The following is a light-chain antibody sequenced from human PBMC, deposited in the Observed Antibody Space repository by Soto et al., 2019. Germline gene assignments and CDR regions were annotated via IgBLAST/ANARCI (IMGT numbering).Light chain of an antibody. J-gene: IGKJ1*01. Sequence: AIRMTQSPSSFSASTGDRVTITCRASQGISSYLAWYQQKPGKAPKLLIYAASILQSGVPSRFSGSGSGTDFTLTISCLQSEDFATYYCQQYYSYPLAFGQGTKVKIK. CDR1: QGISSY. V-gene: IGKV1-8*01. CDR2: AAS. CDR3: QQYYSYPLA.